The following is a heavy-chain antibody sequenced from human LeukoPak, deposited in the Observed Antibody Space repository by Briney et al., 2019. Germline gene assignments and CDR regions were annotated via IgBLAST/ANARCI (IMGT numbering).Heavy chain of an antibody. CDR3: ARDLALVAGGVIEFDY. Sequence: SETLSLTCTVSGGSIRSPTYYWGWIRQPPGKGLEWIGSIYYSGSTYYNPSLKSRVTISVDTSKNQFSLKLSSVTAADTAVYYCARDLALVAGGVIEFDYWGQGTLVTVSS. CDR1: GGSIRSPTYY. D-gene: IGHD3-16*02. J-gene: IGHJ4*02. V-gene: IGHV4-39*02. CDR2: IYYSGST.